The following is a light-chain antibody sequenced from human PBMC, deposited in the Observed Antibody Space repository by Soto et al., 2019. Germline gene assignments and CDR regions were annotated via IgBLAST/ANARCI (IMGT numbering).Light chain of an antibody. CDR2: EVT. CDR3: SSYTRGNTYV. J-gene: IGLJ1*01. Sequence: QSALTQPASVSGSPGQSITISCTGTSSDIGGYNSVSWYQQHPRKAPKLMIYEVTNRPSGISNRFSGSKSGNTASLTISGLQAEDEADYYCSSYTRGNTYVFGTGTKLNVL. CDR1: SSDIGGYNS. V-gene: IGLV2-14*01.